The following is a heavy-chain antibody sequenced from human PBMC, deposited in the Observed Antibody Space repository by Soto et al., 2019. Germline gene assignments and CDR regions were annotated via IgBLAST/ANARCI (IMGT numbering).Heavy chain of an antibody. J-gene: IGHJ6*02. V-gene: IGHV1-58*01. CDR1: GFTFTSSA. CDR3: AAEPPKSSSWYYYGMDV. Sequence: QMQLVQSGPEVKKPGTSVKVSCKASGFTFTSSAVPWVRQARGQRLEWIGWIVVGSGNTNYAQKFQERVTITRDMSTSTAYMELSSMRSEDTAVYYCAAEPPKSSSWYYYGMDVWGQGTTVTVSS. D-gene: IGHD6-13*01. CDR2: IVVGSGNT.